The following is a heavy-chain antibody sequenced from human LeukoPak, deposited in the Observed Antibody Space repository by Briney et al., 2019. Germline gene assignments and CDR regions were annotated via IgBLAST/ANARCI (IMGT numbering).Heavy chain of an antibody. Sequence: SVKVSCKASGGTFSSYAVSWVRQAPGQGLEWMGGIIPIFGTANYAQKFQGRVTITADESTSTAYMELSSLRSEDTAVYYCARSTFPEEHYYYGMDVWGKGTTVTVSS. D-gene: IGHD1-26*01. CDR2: IIPIFGTA. V-gene: IGHV1-69*13. J-gene: IGHJ6*04. CDR1: GGTFSSYA. CDR3: ARSTFPEEHYYYGMDV.